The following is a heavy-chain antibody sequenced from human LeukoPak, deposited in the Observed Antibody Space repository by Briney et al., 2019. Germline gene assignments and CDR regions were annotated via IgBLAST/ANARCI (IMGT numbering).Heavy chain of an antibody. CDR3: ARDRGSSTSDYFDY. J-gene: IGHJ4*02. D-gene: IGHD2-2*01. CDR1: GFRFSSYW. Sequence: GGSLRLSCAASGFRFSSYWMSWVRQAPGKGLEWVANIKQDASEKYYVDSVRGRFTISRDNAKTSLYLQMNSLRAEDTAVYYCARDRGSSTSDYFDYWGQGTLVTVSS. CDR2: IKQDASEK. V-gene: IGHV3-7*01.